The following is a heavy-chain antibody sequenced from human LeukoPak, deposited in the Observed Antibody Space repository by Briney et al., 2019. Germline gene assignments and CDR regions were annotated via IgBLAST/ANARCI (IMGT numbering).Heavy chain of an antibody. V-gene: IGHV1-2*06. Sequence: ASVKVSCKASGYTFTGYYMNWVRQAPGQGLEWMGRINPNSGGTNYAQKFQGRVTMTRDTSISTAYMELSRLRSDDTAVYYCARDVVHYDFWSGYLFDYWGQGTLVTVSS. CDR3: ARDVVHYDFWSGYLFDY. D-gene: IGHD3-3*01. J-gene: IGHJ4*02. CDR1: GYTFTGYY. CDR2: INPNSGGT.